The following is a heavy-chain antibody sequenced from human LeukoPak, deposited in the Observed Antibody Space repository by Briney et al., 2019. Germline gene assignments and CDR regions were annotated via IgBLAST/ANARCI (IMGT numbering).Heavy chain of an antibody. CDR1: GFTFSSYA. CDR3: VKNMLRAIAAAGPPYYYYGMDV. CDR2: ISGSGGST. D-gene: IGHD6-13*01. V-gene: IGHV3-23*01. J-gene: IGHJ6*02. Sequence: GGYLRLSCAASGFTFSSYAMSWVRQAPGKGLEWVSAISGSGGSTYYADSVKGRFTISRDNSKNTLYLQMNSLRAEDTAVYYCVKNMLRAIAAAGPPYYYYGMDVWGQGTTVTVSS.